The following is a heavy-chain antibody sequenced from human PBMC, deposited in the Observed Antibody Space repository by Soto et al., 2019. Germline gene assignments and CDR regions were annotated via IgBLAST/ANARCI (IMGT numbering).Heavy chain of an antibody. CDR3: ARDGGYSGYDIDF. V-gene: IGHV3-48*02. Sequence: EVQLVESGGALVQPGGSLRLSCAASGFTLSSYSMNWVRQAPGKGLDWVSYISRTSSAIYYADSVKGRFTISRDNANNLLFLQMNSLRDEDTAVYYCARDGGYSGYDIDFWGQGTLVTVSS. CDR2: ISRTSSAI. CDR1: GFTLSSYS. D-gene: IGHD5-12*01. J-gene: IGHJ4*02.